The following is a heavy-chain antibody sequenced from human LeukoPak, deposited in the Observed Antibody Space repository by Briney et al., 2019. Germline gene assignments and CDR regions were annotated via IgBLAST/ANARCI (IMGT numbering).Heavy chain of an antibody. V-gene: IGHV3-7*01. CDR3: AREWDYDSSGYYPFF. D-gene: IGHD3-22*01. J-gene: IGHJ4*02. CDR2: IKQDGSEK. CDR1: GFTFSSYW. Sequence: GGSLRLSCAASGFTFSSYWMSWVRQAPGKGLEWVANIKQDGSEKYYVDSVKGRFTISRDNAKNSLYLQMNSLRAEDTAVYYCAREWDYDSSGYYPFFWGQGTLVTVPS.